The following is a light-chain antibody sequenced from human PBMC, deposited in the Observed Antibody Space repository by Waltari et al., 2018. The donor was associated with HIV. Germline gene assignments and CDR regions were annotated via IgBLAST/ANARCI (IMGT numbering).Light chain of an antibody. CDR2: DVR. Sequence: QSALTQPRSVSGSPGQPVTISCTGTSSDVGGYNSVSWYQHPPGRAPKLMISDVRKRPSGVPDRFSGSKSGNTASLTISGLQAEDEADYYCCSYAGSYTLVFGGGTKLTVL. V-gene: IGLV2-11*01. J-gene: IGLJ3*02. CDR1: SSDVGGYNS. CDR3: CSYAGSYTLV.